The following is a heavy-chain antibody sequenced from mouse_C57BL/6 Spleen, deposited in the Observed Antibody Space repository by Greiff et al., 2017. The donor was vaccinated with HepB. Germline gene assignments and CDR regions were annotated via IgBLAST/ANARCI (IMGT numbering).Heavy chain of an antibody. J-gene: IGHJ4*01. CDR1: GFSLTSYG. CDR2: IWRGGST. D-gene: IGHD2-1*01. V-gene: IGHV2-5*01. Sequence: VQLQQSGPGLVQPSQSLSITCTVSGFSLTSYGVHWVRQSPGKGLEWLGVIWRGGSTDYNAAFMSRLSITKDNSKSQVFFKMNSLQADDTAIYYCAKGNYGNPYAMDYWGQGTSVTVSS. CDR3: AKGNYGNPYAMDY.